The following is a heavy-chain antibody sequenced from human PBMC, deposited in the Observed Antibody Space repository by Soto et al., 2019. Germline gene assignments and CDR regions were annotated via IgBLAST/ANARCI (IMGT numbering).Heavy chain of an antibody. D-gene: IGHD6-19*01. CDR1: GYTFTSYA. V-gene: IGHV1-3*01. CDR3: ARASIYSSGWSNWYFDL. J-gene: IGHJ2*01. CDR2: INAGNGNT. Sequence: QVQLVQSGAEVKKPGASVKVSCKASGYTFTSYAMHWVRQAPGQRLEWMGWINAGNGNTKYSQKFQGRVTITRDTSASTAYMELSSLRSEDTAVYYCARASIYSSGWSNWYFDLWGRGTLVTVSS.